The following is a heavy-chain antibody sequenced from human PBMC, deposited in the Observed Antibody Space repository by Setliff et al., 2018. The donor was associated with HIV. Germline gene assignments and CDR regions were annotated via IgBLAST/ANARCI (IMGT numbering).Heavy chain of an antibody. CDR3: TKGHYTTSG. V-gene: IGHV3-74*01. D-gene: IGHD2-2*02. CDR1: GFIFRNYW. CDR2: INDDGTNT. J-gene: IGHJ4*02. Sequence: GGSLRLSCTTFGFIFRNYWMHWVRQAPGKGLEWVSRINDDGTNTTYADSVKGRFTISRDNAKNTLYLQMNTLRAEDTALYYCTKGHYTTSGWGQGTLVTVSS.